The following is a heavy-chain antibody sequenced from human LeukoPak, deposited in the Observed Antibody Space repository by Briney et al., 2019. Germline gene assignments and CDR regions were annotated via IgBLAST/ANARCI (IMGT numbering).Heavy chain of an antibody. CDR1: GFTVSSNY. V-gene: IGHV3-23*01. D-gene: IGHD3-10*01. CDR3: AKRGVVVRVILVGFHKEANYFDS. CDR2: ISGGGGGT. Sequence: GGSLRLSCAASGFTVSSNYMSWVRQAPGKGLEWVAGISGGGGGTNYADSVKGRFTVSRDNPKNTLYLQMHSLRAEDTAVYFCAKRGVVVRVILVGFHKEANYFDSWGQGALVTVSS. J-gene: IGHJ4*02.